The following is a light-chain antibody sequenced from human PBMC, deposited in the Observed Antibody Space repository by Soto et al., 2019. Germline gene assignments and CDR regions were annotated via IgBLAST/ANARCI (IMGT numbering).Light chain of an antibody. CDR2: QVS. J-gene: IGKJ1*01. Sequence: DAVLTQSPLSLPVTLGQPAAISCRSSQSLVHSDGKAYLIWFQQRAGQSPRRIIYQVSRRDAGVPDRFSGSGSGTDFTLIISRVEAEDVGVYYCMQGTHWPWTFGQGTKVEIK. V-gene: IGKV2-30*02. CDR1: QSLVHSDGKAY. CDR3: MQGTHWPWT.